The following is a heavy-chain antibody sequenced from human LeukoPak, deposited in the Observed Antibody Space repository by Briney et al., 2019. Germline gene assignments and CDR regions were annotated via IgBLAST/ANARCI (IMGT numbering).Heavy chain of an antibody. J-gene: IGHJ4*02. D-gene: IGHD3-22*01. CDR1: GFTFSSYA. CDR3: ARTYYDSSGYFDY. CDR2: ISGSGGSA. Sequence: GGSLRLSCAASGFTFSSYAMSWVRQAPGKGLEWVSAISGSGGSAYYADSVKGRFTISRDNSKNTLYLQMNSLRAEDTAVYYCARTYYDSSGYFDYWGQGTLVTVSS. V-gene: IGHV3-23*01.